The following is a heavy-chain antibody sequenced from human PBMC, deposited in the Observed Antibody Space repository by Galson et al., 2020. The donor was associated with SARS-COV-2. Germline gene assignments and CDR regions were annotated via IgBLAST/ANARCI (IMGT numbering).Heavy chain of an antibody. V-gene: IGHV1-8*01. J-gene: IGHJ6*02. D-gene: IGHD6-19*01. CDR3: AAGYSSGWYDFYYYYGMDV. Sequence: ASVKVSCKASGYTFTSYDINWVRQATGQGLEWMGWMNPNSGNTGYAQKFQGRVTMTRNTSISTAYMELSSLRSEDTAVYYCAAGYSSGWYDFYYYYGMDVWGQGTTVTVSS. CDR2: MNPNSGNT. CDR1: GYTFTSYD.